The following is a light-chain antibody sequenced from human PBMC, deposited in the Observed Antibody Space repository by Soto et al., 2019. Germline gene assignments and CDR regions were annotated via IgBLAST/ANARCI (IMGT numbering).Light chain of an antibody. CDR2: DAS. CDR3: QQRSTWPGT. CDR1: QSVSTY. V-gene: IGKV3-11*01. Sequence: EIVLTQSPGTLSLSPGERATLSCRASQSVSTYLAWYQQKPGQAPRLLIYDASNRATGIPARFSGSGSGTDFTLTISRLEPEAFAVYFCQQRSTWPGTFGQGTKVEIK. J-gene: IGKJ1*01.